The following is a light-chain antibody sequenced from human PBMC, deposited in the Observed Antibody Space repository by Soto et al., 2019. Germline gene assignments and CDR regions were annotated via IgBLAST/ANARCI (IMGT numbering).Light chain of an antibody. V-gene: IGLV1-40*01. CDR2: GNS. Sequence: QSVLTQPPSVSGAPGQRVTISCTGSSSNIGAGYDVHWYQQLPGPAPKLLIYGNSNRPSGVPDRFSGSKSGTSSSLAITGLQAEDEADYYCQSYDSSLSGWVFCGGTKLTVL. J-gene: IGLJ3*02. CDR3: QSYDSSLSGWV. CDR1: SSNIGAGYD.